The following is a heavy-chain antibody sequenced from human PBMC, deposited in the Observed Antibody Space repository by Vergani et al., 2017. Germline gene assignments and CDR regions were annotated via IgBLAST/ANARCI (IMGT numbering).Heavy chain of an antibody. CDR3: ARGFDYGDLRRDY. CDR1: GYTFTSYD. J-gene: IGHJ4*02. CDR2: IIPIFGTA. D-gene: IGHD4-17*01. Sequence: QVQLVQSGAEVKKPGASVKVSCKASGYTFTSYDINWVRQATGQGLEWMGGIIPIFGTANYAQKFQGRVTITADESTSTAYMELSSLRAEDTAVYYCARGFDYGDLRRDYWGQGTLVTVSS. V-gene: IGHV1-69*01.